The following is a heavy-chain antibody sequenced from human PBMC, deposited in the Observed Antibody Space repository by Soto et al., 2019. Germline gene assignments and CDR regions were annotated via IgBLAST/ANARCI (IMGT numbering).Heavy chain of an antibody. J-gene: IGHJ4*02. CDR3: VRSVFGFDY. CDR2: IIPIFGTA. Sequence: QVQLVQSGAEVKKTGSSVKVSCKASGGTFSSYAISWVRQAPGQGLEWMGVIIPIFGTANYAQKFQGRVTSTADESTSTAYMELSILRSEDTAVYYCVRSVFGFDYWGQGPLVTVSS. D-gene: IGHD3-3*01. V-gene: IGHV1-69*01. CDR1: GGTFSSYA.